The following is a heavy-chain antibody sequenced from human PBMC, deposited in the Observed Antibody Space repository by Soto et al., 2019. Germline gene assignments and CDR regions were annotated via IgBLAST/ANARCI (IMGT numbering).Heavy chain of an antibody. CDR2: ISAYNGNT. Sequence: ASVKVSCKASGYTFTSYGISWVRQAPGQGLEWMGWISAYNGNTNYAQKLQGRVTMTTDTSTSTAYMELRSLRSDDTAVYYCARVPTLGDYDILTGYPTPPNWFDPWGQGTLVTVPS. CDR3: ARVPTLGDYDILTGYPTPPNWFDP. D-gene: IGHD3-9*01. CDR1: GYTFTSYG. J-gene: IGHJ5*02. V-gene: IGHV1-18*01.